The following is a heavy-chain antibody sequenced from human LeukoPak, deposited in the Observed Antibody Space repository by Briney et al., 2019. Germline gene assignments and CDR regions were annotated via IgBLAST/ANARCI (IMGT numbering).Heavy chain of an antibody. J-gene: IGHJ4*02. CDR2: INPNSGGT. Sequence: ASVKVSCKASGYTFTGYYMHWVRQAPGQGLEWMGWINPNSGGTNYAQKFQGRVTMTRDTSISTAYMELSRLRSDDTAVYYCARATYYYDSSGYVFGSWGQGTLVTVSS. CDR1: GYTFTGYY. D-gene: IGHD3-22*01. V-gene: IGHV1-2*02. CDR3: ARATYYYDSSGYVFGS.